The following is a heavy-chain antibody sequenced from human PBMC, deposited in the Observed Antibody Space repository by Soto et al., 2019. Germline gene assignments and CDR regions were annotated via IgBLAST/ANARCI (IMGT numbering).Heavy chain of an antibody. J-gene: IGHJ4*02. CDR3: VQRQGLAAAFSF. V-gene: IGHV2-5*02. CDR1: GFSLTTDGAA. D-gene: IGHD6-13*01. CDR2: IYWDDDK. Sequence: QITLKESGPTMVKPTQTLTLTCTVSGFSLTTDGAAVGWIRQPPGRTLECLAFIYWDDDKRYSPSLKTRVTNTTDTYKNKVVRTLTNMDPVDTGTYYCVQRQGLAAAFSFWGQGSLVTVSS.